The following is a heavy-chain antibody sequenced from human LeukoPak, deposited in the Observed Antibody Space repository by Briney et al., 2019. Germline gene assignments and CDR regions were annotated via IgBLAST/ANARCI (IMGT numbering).Heavy chain of an antibody. CDR1: GDSISNYF. J-gene: IGHJ6*02. CDR3: ARSYYYAVDV. CDR2: IYYSGST. V-gene: IGHV4-59*01. Sequence: PSETLSLTCTVSGDSISNYFWSWLRQPPGKGLEWIGYIYYSGSTNYNPSLKSRVTISVDTSKNQFSLKLTSVTAADTAVYYCARSYYYAVDVWGQGTTVTVSS.